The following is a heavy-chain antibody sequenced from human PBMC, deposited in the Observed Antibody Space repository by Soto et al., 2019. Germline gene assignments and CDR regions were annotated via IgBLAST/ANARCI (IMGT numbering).Heavy chain of an antibody. CDR1: VFTFSGDA. CDR2: ISTTSTYI. D-gene: IGHD3-10*02. Sequence: PRGSLRLSCAASVFTFSGDAMNWVRQAPGKGLEWVSSISTTSTYIYYADSVKGRFTISRDNANNSLHLQMNSLRAEDTAVYYCKRDYVMDVWGQGTTVTVSS. V-gene: IGHV3-21*01. CDR3: KRDYVMDV. J-gene: IGHJ6*02.